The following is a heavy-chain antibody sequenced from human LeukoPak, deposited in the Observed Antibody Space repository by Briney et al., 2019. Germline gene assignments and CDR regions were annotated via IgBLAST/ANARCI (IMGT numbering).Heavy chain of an antibody. V-gene: IGHV4-34*01. CDR2: INHSGST. J-gene: IGHJ4*02. CDR1: GGSFSGYY. D-gene: IGHD2-2*01. CDR3: AKDKSRSVPAYYFDY. Sequence: PSETLSLTCAVYGGSFSGYYWSWIRQPPGKGLEWIGEINHSGSTNYNPSLKSRVTISVDTSKNQFSLKLSSVTAADTAVYYCAKDKSRSVPAYYFDYWGQGTLVTVSS.